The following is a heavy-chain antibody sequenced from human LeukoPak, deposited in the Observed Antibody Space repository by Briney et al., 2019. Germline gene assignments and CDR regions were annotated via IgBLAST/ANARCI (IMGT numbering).Heavy chain of an antibody. J-gene: IGHJ3*02. CDR1: GFTFSSYG. Sequence: GGSLRLSCAASGFTFSSYGMHWVRQAPGKGLEWVAFIRYDGSNKYYADSVKGRFTISRDNSKNTLYLQMNSLRAEDTAVYYCARGGSSGYYQEAFDIWGQGTMVTVSS. V-gene: IGHV3-30*02. CDR3: ARGGSSGYYQEAFDI. CDR2: IRYDGSNK. D-gene: IGHD3-22*01.